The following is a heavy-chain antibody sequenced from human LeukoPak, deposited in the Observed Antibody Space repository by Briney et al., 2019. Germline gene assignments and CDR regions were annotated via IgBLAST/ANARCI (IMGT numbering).Heavy chain of an antibody. V-gene: IGHV3-33*07. J-gene: IGHJ4*02. D-gene: IGHD3-9*01. CDR3: ASCLYDSEIMALDY. Sequence: GGSLRLSCAASGFQWMYWVRQAPGKGLEWVAVIWYDGSNKYYADSVKGRFTISRDNSKNTLYLQMNSLRAEDTAVYYCASCLYDSEIMALDYWGQGTLVTVSS. CDR1: GFQW. CDR2: IWYDGSNK.